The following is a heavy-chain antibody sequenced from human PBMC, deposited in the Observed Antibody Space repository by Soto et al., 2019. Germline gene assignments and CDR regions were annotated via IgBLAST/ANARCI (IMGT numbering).Heavy chain of an antibody. CDR3: TKRRNVLRFLEWSSGMEV. V-gene: IGHV3-30*18. D-gene: IGHD3-3*01. CDR2: ISHDGSNK. CDR1: GFTFSSYG. J-gene: IGHJ6*02. Sequence: SLRLSCAASGFTFSSYGMHSVRQAPGKGLEWVAFISHDGSNKYYGDSMKGRIAMSRDNSKSTLYLQMSSLRAEDTAVYYCTKRRNVLRFLEWSSGMEVWGQGTTVTVSS.